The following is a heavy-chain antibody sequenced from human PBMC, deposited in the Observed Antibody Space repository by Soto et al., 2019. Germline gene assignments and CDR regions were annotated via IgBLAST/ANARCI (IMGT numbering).Heavy chain of an antibody. Sequence: QVQLQELGPGLVKPSETLSLTCSISGGSISDYQWNWIRQPPGKGLEWIGYIYYSGRTNYNTSLKSRLNISLDTSTRQFSLRLRSVTAADTAVYYCARMRGLGEISPYLDYWGQGALVTVSS. J-gene: IGHJ4*02. CDR3: ARMRGLGEISPYLDY. D-gene: IGHD3-16*01. CDR2: IYYSGRT. V-gene: IGHV4-59*01. CDR1: GGSISDYQ.